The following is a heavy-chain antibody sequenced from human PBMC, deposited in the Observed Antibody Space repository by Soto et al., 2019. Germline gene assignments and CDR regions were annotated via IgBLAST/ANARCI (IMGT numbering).Heavy chain of an antibody. CDR1: GFTFSSYA. D-gene: IGHD6-19*01. J-gene: IGHJ2*01. Sequence: GGSLRLSCAASGFTFSSYAMSWVRQAPGKGLEWVSAISGSGGSTYYADSVKGRFTISRDNSKNTLYLQMNSLRAEDTAVYYCAKGTIAVAGTGHWYFDLWGRGTLVTVSS. CDR3: AKGTIAVAGTGHWYFDL. CDR2: ISGSGGST. V-gene: IGHV3-23*01.